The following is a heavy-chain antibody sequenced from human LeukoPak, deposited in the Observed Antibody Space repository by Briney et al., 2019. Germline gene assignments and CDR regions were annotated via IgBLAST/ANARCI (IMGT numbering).Heavy chain of an antibody. Sequence: SETLSLTCTVSGGAIFNSNFYWGWFRQSPGKGLEWIASIYYHGTTYYNPSLKSRVTISVDTSKNQFSLKLSSVTAADTAVYYCARGSGVYSYGYTRIGFDPWGQGTLVTVSS. V-gene: IGHV4-39*07. CDR3: ARGSGVYSYGYTRIGFDP. J-gene: IGHJ5*02. D-gene: IGHD5-18*01. CDR1: GGAIFNSNFY. CDR2: IYYHGTT.